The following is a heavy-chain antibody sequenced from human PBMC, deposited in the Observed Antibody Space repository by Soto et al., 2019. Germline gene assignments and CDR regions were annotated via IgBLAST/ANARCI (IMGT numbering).Heavy chain of an antibody. V-gene: IGHV3-64D*06. J-gene: IGHJ4*02. Sequence: GGSLRLSCSASGFTFSSYAMHWVRQAPGKRLEYVSGVRGNGDPPFYADSVKGRFTISRDNSKNTLYLQMSSLSADDTAVYYCVKSRGGDNFDFFDWGQGALVTVSS. CDR3: VKSRGGDNFDFFD. CDR1: GFTFSSYA. CDR2: VRGNGDPP. D-gene: IGHD2-21*01.